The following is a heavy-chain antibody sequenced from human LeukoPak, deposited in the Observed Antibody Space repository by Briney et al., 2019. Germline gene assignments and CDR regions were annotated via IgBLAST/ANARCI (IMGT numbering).Heavy chain of an antibody. V-gene: IGHV3-30*02. D-gene: IGHD2-8*02. Sequence: PGGSLRLSCAASGFTFSSSAMHWVRQGPGKGLEWVAYIAHRGSDKYYADSVKGRFTISRDNSKRTLSLQINSLRPDDTAVYYCAKDGSWSCTDWGQGTLVTVSS. CDR1: GFTFSSSA. CDR3: AKDGSWSCTD. J-gene: IGHJ4*02. CDR2: IAHRGSDK.